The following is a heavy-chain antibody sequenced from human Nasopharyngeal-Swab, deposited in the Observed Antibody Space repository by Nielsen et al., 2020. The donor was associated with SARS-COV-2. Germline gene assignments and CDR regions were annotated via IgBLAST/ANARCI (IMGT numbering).Heavy chain of an antibody. CDR2: IYYSGST. D-gene: IGHD3-22*01. CDR1: GGSISSYY. V-gene: IGHV4-59*01. CDR3: AREVGTYYYDSSGSPPTFDI. Sequence: GSLRLSCAVSGGSISSYYWSWIRQPPGKGLEWIGYIYYSGSTNYNPSLKSRVTISVDTSKNQFFLKLSSVTAADTAVYYCAREVGTYYYDSSGSPPTFDIWGQGTMVTVSS. J-gene: IGHJ3*02.